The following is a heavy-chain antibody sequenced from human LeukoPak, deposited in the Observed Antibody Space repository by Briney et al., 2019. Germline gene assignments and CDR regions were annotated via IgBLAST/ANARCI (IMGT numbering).Heavy chain of an antibody. V-gene: IGHV1-2*02. CDR1: GYTFTGNH. D-gene: IGHD2-15*01. J-gene: IGHJ2*01. CDR2: IDPNSGGT. Sequence: GASVKVSCKASGYTFTGNHVHWVRQARGQGLEWMGWIDPNSGGTKYAQKFQDRVTMTSDTSISTAYMELSGLRSDDTAVYFCAKEADIVSFDLWGRGTLVTVSS. CDR3: AKEADIVSFDL.